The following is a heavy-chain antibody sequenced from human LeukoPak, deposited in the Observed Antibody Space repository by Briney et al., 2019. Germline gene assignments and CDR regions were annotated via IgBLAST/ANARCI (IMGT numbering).Heavy chain of an antibody. Sequence: SETLSLTCTVSGGSLSSHYWSWIRQPPGKALEWIGYIHYSGGTNYNPALKSRVTISVDTSKNQFSLKLSSVTAADTAVYYCARTDYCFSSSCKEWAFDLWGQGTMVAVSS. D-gene: IGHD2-2*01. CDR1: GGSLSSHY. J-gene: IGHJ3*01. V-gene: IGHV4-59*11. CDR2: IHYSGGT. CDR3: ARTDYCFSSSCKEWAFDL.